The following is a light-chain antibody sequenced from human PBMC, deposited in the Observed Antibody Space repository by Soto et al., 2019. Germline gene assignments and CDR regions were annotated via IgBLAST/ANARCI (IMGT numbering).Light chain of an antibody. CDR3: SSYTSSSTYVV. CDR2: DVI. Sequence: QSALTQPASVSGSPGQSITISCTGTSSDVGGYNYVSWYQQHPGKAPKLMIYDVINRPSGVSNRFSGSKSGNSASLTISGLQAEDEADYYCSSYTSSSTYVVFGGGTKFTVL. CDR1: SSDVGGYNY. J-gene: IGLJ2*01. V-gene: IGLV2-14*03.